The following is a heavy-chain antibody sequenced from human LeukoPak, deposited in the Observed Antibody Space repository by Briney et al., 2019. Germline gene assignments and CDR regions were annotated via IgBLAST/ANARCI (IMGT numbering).Heavy chain of an antibody. CDR2: ISWNSGSI. D-gene: IGHD6-19*01. Sequence: GRSLRLSCAASGFTFSSYGMHWVRQAPGKGLEWVSGISWNSGSIGYADSVKGRFTISRDNAKNSLYLQMNSLRAEDTALYYCAKDSESNIAVAGSAGSYFDYWGQGTLVTVSS. CDR1: GFTFSSYG. CDR3: AKDSESNIAVAGSAGSYFDY. V-gene: IGHV3-9*01. J-gene: IGHJ4*02.